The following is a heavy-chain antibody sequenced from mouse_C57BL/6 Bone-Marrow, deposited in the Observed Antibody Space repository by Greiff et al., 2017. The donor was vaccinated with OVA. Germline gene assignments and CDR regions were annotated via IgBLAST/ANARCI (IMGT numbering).Heavy chain of an antibody. V-gene: IGHV1-82*01. CDR2: IYPGDGDT. CDR3: ARGGVPHY. Sequence: QVTLKVSGPELVKPGASVKISCKASGYAFSSSWMNWVKQRPGKGLEWIGRIYPGDGDTNYNGKFKGKATLTADKSSSTAYMQLSSLTSEDSAVYFCARGGVPHYWGQGTTLTVSS. CDR1: GYAFSSSW. J-gene: IGHJ2*01. D-gene: IGHD2-14*01.